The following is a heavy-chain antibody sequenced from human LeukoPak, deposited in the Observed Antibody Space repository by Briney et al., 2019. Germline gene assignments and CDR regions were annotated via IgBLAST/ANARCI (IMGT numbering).Heavy chain of an antibody. CDR1: GNSVTSDY. V-gene: IGHV4-59*02. CDR2: ISYSGTT. J-gene: IGHJ4*02. CDR3: ARIRQGYCSTTSCYYFDY. Sequence: SETLSLTCTVSGNSVTSDYCFWFRQPPGKRLQWIGHISYSGTTNYNPSLKSRVTIALDTSKNQFSLRLGPVTAEDTAVYYCARIRQGYCSTTSCYYFDYWGQGTLVTVSS. D-gene: IGHD2-2*01.